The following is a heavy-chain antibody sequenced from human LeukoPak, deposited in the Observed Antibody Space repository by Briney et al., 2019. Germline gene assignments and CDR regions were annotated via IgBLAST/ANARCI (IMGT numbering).Heavy chain of an antibody. V-gene: IGHV1-18*01. D-gene: IGHD1-26*01. CDR1: GYTFTSYG. Sequence: ASVKVSCKASGYTFTSYGISWVRQAPGQGLEWMGWISAYNGNTNYAQKLQGRVAMTTDTSTSTAYMELRSLRSDDTAVYYCARDYQEWEVPGGFDPWGQGTLVTVSS. CDR3: ARDYQEWEVPGGFDP. J-gene: IGHJ5*02. CDR2: ISAYNGNT.